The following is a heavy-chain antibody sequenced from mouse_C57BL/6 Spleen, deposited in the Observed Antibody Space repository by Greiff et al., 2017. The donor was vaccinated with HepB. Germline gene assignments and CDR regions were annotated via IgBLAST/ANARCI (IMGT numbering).Heavy chain of an antibody. CDR1: GFNIKDYY. J-gene: IGHJ4*01. CDR2: IDPEDGET. Sequence: QLQQSGAELVKPGASVKLSCTASGFNIKDYYMHWVKQRTEQGLEWIGRIDPEDGETKYAPKFQGKATITADTSSNTAYLQLSSLTSEYTAVYYCATLGLTTVVPYAMDYWGQGTSVTVSS. D-gene: IGHD1-1*01. CDR3: ATLGLTTVVPYAMDY. V-gene: IGHV14-2*01.